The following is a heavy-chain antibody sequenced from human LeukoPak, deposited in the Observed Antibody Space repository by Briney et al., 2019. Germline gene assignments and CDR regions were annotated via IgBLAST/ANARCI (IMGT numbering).Heavy chain of an antibody. J-gene: IGHJ4*02. D-gene: IGHD3-9*01. CDR3: ARGRGGYDILTGYYSSPFDY. CDR1: GGSFSGYY. V-gene: IGHV4-34*01. CDR2: INHSGST. Sequence: SETLPLTCAVYGGSFSGYYWSWIRQPPGKGLEWIGEINHSGSTYYNPSLKSRVTISVDTSKNQFSLKLSSVTAADTAVYYCARGRGGYDILTGYYSSPFDYWGQGTLVTVSS.